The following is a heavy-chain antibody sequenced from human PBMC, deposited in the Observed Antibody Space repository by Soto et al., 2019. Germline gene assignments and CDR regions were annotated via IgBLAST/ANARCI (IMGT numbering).Heavy chain of an antibody. CDR1: GFTFSGSA. CDR2: IRSKANSYAT. Sequence: GGSLRLSCAASGFTFSGSAMHGVRQASGKGLEWVGRIRSKANSYATAYAASVKGRFTISRDDSKNTAYLQMNSLKTEDTAVYYCTRPLTTVADYYYYYYMDVWGKGTTVTVSS. CDR3: TRPLTTVADYYYYYYMDV. J-gene: IGHJ6*03. D-gene: IGHD4-4*01. V-gene: IGHV3-73*01.